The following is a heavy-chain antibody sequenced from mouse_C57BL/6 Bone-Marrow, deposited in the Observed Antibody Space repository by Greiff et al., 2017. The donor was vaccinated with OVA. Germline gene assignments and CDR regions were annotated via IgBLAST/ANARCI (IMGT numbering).Heavy chain of an antibody. CDR3: ARQRFTTVVARDWYFDV. Sequence: DVKLVESGGDLVKPGGSLKLSCAASGFTFSSYGMSWVRQTPDKRLEWVATISSGGSYTYYPDSVKGRFTISRDNAKNTLYLQMSSLKSEDTAMYYCARQRFTTVVARDWYFDVWGTGTTVTVSS. CDR1: GFTFSSYG. D-gene: IGHD1-1*01. J-gene: IGHJ1*03. V-gene: IGHV5-6*02. CDR2: ISSGGSYT.